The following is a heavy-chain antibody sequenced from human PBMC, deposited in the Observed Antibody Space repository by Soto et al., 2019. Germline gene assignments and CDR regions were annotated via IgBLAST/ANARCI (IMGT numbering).Heavy chain of an antibody. CDR2: ISSSSSYI. CDR3: ARAAEYSSSSASYKDDY. Sequence: GGSLRLSCAASGFTFSSYSMNWVRQAPGKGLEWVSSISSSSSYIYYADSVKGRFTISRDNAKNSLYLQMNSLRAEDTAVYYCARAAEYSSSSASYKDDYWGQGTLVTVSS. J-gene: IGHJ4*02. V-gene: IGHV3-21*01. D-gene: IGHD6-6*01. CDR1: GFTFSSYS.